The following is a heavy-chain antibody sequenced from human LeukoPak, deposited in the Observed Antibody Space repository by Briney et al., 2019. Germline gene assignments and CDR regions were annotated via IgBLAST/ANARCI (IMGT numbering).Heavy chain of an antibody. CDR2: ISGSGGST. CDR3: AYRPGQNDYYYMDV. D-gene: IGHD2/OR15-2a*01. J-gene: IGHJ6*03. CDR1: GFTFSSYA. V-gene: IGHV3-23*01. Sequence: GGSLRLSXAASGFTFSSYAMSWVGQAPGKGLEWVSAISGSGGSTYYADSVKGRFTISRDNSKNTLYLQMNSLRAEDTAVYYCAYRPGQNDYYYMDVWGKGTTVTVSS.